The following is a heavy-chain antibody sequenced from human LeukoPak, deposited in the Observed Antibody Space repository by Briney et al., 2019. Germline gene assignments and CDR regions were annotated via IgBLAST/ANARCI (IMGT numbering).Heavy chain of an antibody. J-gene: IGHJ4*02. CDR2: IYYSGST. Sequence: SETLSLTCTVSGGSISSYYWSWIRQPPGKGLERIGYIYYSGSTNYNPSLKSRVTISVDTSKNQFSLKPSSVTAADTAVYYCARLSKGSSWLFDYWGQGTLVTVSS. CDR1: GGSISSYY. V-gene: IGHV4-59*08. D-gene: IGHD6-13*01. CDR3: ARLSKGSSWLFDY.